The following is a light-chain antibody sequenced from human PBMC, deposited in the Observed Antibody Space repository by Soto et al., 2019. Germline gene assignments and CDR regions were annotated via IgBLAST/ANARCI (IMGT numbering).Light chain of an antibody. CDR2: HAS. J-gene: IGKJ1*01. CDR3: HHYVGSPWA. Sequence: EIVLTQSPGTLSLSPGERATLSCRASQSVNIFLAWFQQKPGQAPGLLIFHASNRATGVPDRFSGSGSGTDFTLTITRLEPEDSAVYYCHHYVGSPWAFGQGTRVEIK. CDR1: QSVNIF. V-gene: IGKV3-20*01.